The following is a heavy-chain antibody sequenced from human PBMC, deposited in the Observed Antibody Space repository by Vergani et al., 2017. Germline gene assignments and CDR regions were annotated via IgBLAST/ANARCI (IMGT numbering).Heavy chain of an antibody. CDR3: ARVVPEVVTRGGFDY. Sequence: QVQLVQSGAEVKKPGASVKVSCKASGHTFTGYYMHWVRQAPGQGLEWMGWINPNSGGTNYAQKFQGRVTMTRDTSISTAYMELSRLRSDDTAVYYCARVVPEVVTRGGFDYWGQGTLVTVSS. CDR1: GHTFTGYY. J-gene: IGHJ4*02. V-gene: IGHV1-2*02. D-gene: IGHD5-24*01. CDR2: INPNSGGT.